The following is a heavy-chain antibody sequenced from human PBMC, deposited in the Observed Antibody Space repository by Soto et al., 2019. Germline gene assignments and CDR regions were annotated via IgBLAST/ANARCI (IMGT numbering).Heavy chain of an antibody. CDR3: AGGIGSRSQKRYDY. CDR2: IDPKSGGT. V-gene: IGHV1-2*02. Sequence: ASVKVSCKASGYTFTDCYMHWVRQAPGQGLEWMGWIDPKSGGTNYAQKFQGRVTMTRDTSINTAFMDLSRLRADDTAVYYCAGGIGSRSQKRYDYWGQGALVTVSS. J-gene: IGHJ4*02. D-gene: IGHD3-10*01. CDR1: GYTFTDCY.